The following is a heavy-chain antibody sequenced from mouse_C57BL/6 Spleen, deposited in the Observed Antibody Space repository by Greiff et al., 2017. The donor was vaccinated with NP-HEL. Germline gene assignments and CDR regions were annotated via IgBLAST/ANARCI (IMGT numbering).Heavy chain of an antibody. J-gene: IGHJ1*03. D-gene: IGHD2-5*01. CDR1: GYTFTSYW. V-gene: IGHV1-69*01. CDR2: IDPSDSYT. CDR3: ARSTYYSNCWYFDV. Sequence: QVQLQQPGAELVMPGASVKLSCKASGYTFTSYWMHWVKQRPGQGLEWIGEIDPSDSYTNYNQKFKGKSTLTVDKSSSTAYMQLSSLTSEDSAVYYCARSTYYSNCWYFDVWGTGTTVTVSS.